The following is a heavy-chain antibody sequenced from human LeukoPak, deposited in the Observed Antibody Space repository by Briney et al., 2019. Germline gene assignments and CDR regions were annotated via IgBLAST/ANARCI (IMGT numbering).Heavy chain of an antibody. Sequence: PGGSLRLSCAASGFTFSSYAMHWVRQAPGKGLEWVAVISYDGSNKYYADSVKGRFTISRDNSKNTLYLQMNSRIAEDTAVYYCARVPIVVVAYFDYWGQGTLVTVSS. V-gene: IGHV3-30*04. CDR1: GFTFSSYA. D-gene: IGHD2-15*01. CDR2: ISYDGSNK. CDR3: ARVPIVVVAYFDY. J-gene: IGHJ4*02.